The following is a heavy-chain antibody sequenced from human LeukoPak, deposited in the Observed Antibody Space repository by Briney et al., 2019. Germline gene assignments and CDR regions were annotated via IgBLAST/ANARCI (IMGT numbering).Heavy chain of an antibody. D-gene: IGHD5-24*01. J-gene: IGHJ4*02. CDR3: AREGDGYNSPIDY. Sequence: GGSLRLSCAASGFTLSTYSLNWVRQAPGEGLEWVSSISGSSLYIYYADSVKGRFTISRDNAKNSLFLQMNSLRAEDTAVYYCAREGDGYNSPIDYWGQGTLVTVSS. V-gene: IGHV3-21*01. CDR1: GFTLSTYS. CDR2: ISGSSLYI.